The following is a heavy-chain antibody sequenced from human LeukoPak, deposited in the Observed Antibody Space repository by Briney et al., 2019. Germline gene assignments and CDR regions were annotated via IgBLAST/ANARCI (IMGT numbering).Heavy chain of an antibody. V-gene: IGHV1-18*01. CDR1: GYTFTSYD. CDR2: ISAYNGNT. J-gene: IGHJ6*02. CDR3: ARGVIAVAGPYYYGMDV. D-gene: IGHD6-19*01. Sequence: ASVKVSCKASGYTFTSYDINWVRQAPGQGLEWMGWISAYNGNTNYAQKLQGRVTMTTDTSTSTGYMELRSLRSDDTAVYYCARGVIAVAGPYYYGMDVWGQGTTVTVSS.